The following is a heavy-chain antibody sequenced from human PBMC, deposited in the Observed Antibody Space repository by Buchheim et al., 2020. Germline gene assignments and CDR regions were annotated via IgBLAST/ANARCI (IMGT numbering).Heavy chain of an antibody. J-gene: IGHJ4*02. CDR1: GFIFNRHA. Sequence: EVQLLESGGSLVQPGGSLSISCAASGFIFNRHAMTWVRQAPGKGLEWVSTVGVDDDTTYYTGSVKGRFTISRDNSKNTLYLQMNSLRAEDTAIYYCATDWRGTTCVGDCLTDWGQGTL. D-gene: IGHD2-21*02. V-gene: IGHV3-23*01. CDR3: ATDWRGTTCVGDCLTD. CDR2: VGVDDDTT.